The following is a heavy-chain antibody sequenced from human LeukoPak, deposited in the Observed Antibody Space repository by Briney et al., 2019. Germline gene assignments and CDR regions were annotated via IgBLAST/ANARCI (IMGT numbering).Heavy chain of an antibody. Sequence: GGSLRLSCAASGFTFSDYYMSWIRQAPGKGLEWVSYISSSGSTIYYADSVKGRFTISRDNAKNSLYLQMNSLRAEDAAVYYCARALYYDSSGYYDAFDIWGQGTMVTVSS. V-gene: IGHV3-11*04. J-gene: IGHJ3*02. D-gene: IGHD3-22*01. CDR1: GFTFSDYY. CDR2: ISSSGSTI. CDR3: ARALYYDSSGYYDAFDI.